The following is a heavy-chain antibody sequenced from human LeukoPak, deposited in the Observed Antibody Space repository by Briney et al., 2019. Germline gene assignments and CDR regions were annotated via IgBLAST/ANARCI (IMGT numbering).Heavy chain of an antibody. V-gene: IGHV3-9*01. J-gene: IGHJ4*02. CDR1: GFTFDDYA. D-gene: IGHD2-15*01. CDR3: AKGTVVVVAAPNFDY. CDR2: ISWNSGSI. Sequence: GGSLRLSCAASGFTFDDYAMHWVRQAPGKGLEWVSGISWNSGSIGYADSVKGRFTISGDNAKNSPYLQMNSLRAEDTALYYCAKGTVVVVAAPNFDYWGQGTLVTVSS.